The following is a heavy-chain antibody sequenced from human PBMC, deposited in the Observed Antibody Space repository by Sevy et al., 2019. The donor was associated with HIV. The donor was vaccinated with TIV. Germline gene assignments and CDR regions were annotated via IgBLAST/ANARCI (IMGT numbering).Heavy chain of an antibody. CDR2: ISGSGSNT. Sequence: GGYLRLSCAASGFSFSTYAMTWVRQAPGKGLEWVSAISGSGSNTYNADSVKGRFTISRDNSKNTLYLQMNSLRADDMAMYYCAKEGPGSDYDSSGYFPSWGQGTLVTVSS. D-gene: IGHD3-22*01. CDR3: AKEGPGSDYDSSGYFPS. J-gene: IGHJ4*02. CDR1: GFSFSTYA. V-gene: IGHV3-23*01.